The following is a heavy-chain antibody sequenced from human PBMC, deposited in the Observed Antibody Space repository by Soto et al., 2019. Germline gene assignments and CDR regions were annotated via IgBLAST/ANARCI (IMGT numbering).Heavy chain of an antibody. J-gene: IGHJ6*02. CDR3: AKGLTGAPYYAMDV. CDR2: ISGSGGST. CDR1: GFTFSSYA. D-gene: IGHD7-27*01. V-gene: IGHV3-23*01. Sequence: GGSLRLSCAASGFTFSSYAMSWVRQAPGKGLEWVSAISGSGGSTYYADSVKGRFTISRDNSKNTLYLQMNSLRAEDTAVYYCAKGLTGAPYYAMDVWGQGTTVTAP.